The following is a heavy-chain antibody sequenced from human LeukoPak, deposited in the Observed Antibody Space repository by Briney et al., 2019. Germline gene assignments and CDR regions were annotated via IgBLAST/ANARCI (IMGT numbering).Heavy chain of an antibody. CDR1: GFTFSDYY. CDR3: ARGRNDYVWGSYPDDAFDI. V-gene: IGHV3-11*01. CDR2: ISSSGSTI. J-gene: IGHJ3*02. Sequence: GSLRLSCAASGFTFSDYYMSWIRQAPGKGLEWVSYISSSGSTIYYADSVKGRFTISRDNAKNSLYLQMNSLRAEDTAVYYCARGRNDYVWGSYPDDAFDIWGQGTMVTVSS. D-gene: IGHD3-16*02.